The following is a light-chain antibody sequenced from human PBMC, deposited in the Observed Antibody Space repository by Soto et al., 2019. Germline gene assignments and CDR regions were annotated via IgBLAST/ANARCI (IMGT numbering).Light chain of an antibody. J-gene: IGKJ5*01. Sequence: EIVLTQSPDTLSLSPGERATLSCRASQSVRSGRLAWYQQKPGQAPRLIIFDASNRASGVPVRFSGSGSGTDFTLTMTRLEPEDFAVYYCQEYDDPPPITFGLGTRLEIK. V-gene: IGKV3-20*01. CDR2: DAS. CDR3: QEYDDPPPIT. CDR1: QSVRSGR.